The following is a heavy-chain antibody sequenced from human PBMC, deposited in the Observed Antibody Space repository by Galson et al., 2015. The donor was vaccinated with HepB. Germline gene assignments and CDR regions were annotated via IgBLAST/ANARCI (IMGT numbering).Heavy chain of an antibody. Sequence: SETLSLTCTVSGGSISSYYWSWIRQPPGKGLEWIAYIYNTGSTNNNPSLKSRVTISVDTSKNQLSLKLSSVTAADTAVYYCARFSGYSGGFDYWGQGTLVTVSS. CDR1: GGSISSYY. D-gene: IGHD3-22*01. CDR3: ARFSGYSGGFDY. V-gene: IGHV4-59*08. CDR2: IYNTGST. J-gene: IGHJ4*02.